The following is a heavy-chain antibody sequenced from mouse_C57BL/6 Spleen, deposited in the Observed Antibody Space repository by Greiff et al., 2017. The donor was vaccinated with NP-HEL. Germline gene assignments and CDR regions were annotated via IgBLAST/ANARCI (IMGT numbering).Heavy chain of an antibody. V-gene: IGHV1-82*01. J-gene: IGHJ4*01. CDR3: ASSSYYSNLPLLAMDY. D-gene: IGHD2-5*01. CDR1: GYAFSSSW. CDR2: IYPGDGDT. Sequence: HVHLPPSFRELGKTGASVKISCKASGYAFSSSWMNWVKQRPGKGLEWIGRIYPGDGDTNYNGKFKGKATLTADKSSSTAYMQLSSLTSEDSAVYFCASSSYYSNLPLLAMDYWGQGTSVTVSS.